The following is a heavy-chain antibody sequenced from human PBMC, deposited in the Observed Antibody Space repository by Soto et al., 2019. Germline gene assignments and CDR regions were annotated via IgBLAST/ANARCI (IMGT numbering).Heavy chain of an antibody. CDR2: ISSSGSYI. D-gene: IGHD1-20*01. V-gene: IGHV3-21*04. Sequence: PGGSLRLSCAASGFTFGNYNMNWVRQAPGKGLEWVSSISSSGSYIYYADSVKGRFTISRDNSKNTLYLQMNSLRAEDTAVYYCAIVWYPYDYSGMDVRGLGAAVTVSS. J-gene: IGHJ6*02. CDR3: AIVWYPYDYSGMDV. CDR1: GFTFGNYN.